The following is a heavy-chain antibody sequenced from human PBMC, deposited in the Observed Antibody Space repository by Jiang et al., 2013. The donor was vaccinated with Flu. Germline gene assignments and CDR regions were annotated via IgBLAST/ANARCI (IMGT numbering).Heavy chain of an antibody. CDR3: ARQSLDHFDY. CDR2: IGTAGDT. V-gene: IGHV3-13*01. J-gene: IGHJ4*02. CDR1: GFTFSSYD. Sequence: AASGFTFSSYDMHWVRQATGKGLEWVSAIGTAGDTYYPGSVKGRFTISRENAKNSLYLQMNSLRAGDTAVYYCARQSLDHFDYWGQGTLVTVSS.